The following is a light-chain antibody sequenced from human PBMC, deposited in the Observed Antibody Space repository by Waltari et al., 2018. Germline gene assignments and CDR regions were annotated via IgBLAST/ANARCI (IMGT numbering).Light chain of an antibody. J-gene: IGKJ1*01. CDR3: QQRTDRPPVT. CDR2: DAS. V-gene: IGKV3-11*01. CDR1: ESVSVY. Sequence: EVVLTQSQANLCLSQGERATLSCRASESVSVYLAWYQQKPGQAPRVLIYDASNRATGVPARFSGSGSGTDFTLTISSLEPEDFAVYYCQQRTDRPPVTFGQGTRVEMK.